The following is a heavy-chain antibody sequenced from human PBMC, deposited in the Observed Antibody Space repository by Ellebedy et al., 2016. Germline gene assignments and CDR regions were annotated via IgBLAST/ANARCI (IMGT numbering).Heavy chain of an antibody. J-gene: IGHJ4*02. CDR3: AKGTMDYFYH. D-gene: IGHD4/OR15-4a*01. CDR1: GFTFNDYA. CDR2: ISRDSAVI. V-gene: IGHV3-9*01. Sequence: GGSLRLXXAGSGFTFNDYALHWVRQAPGKGLEWVSGISRDSAVIGYGGSVKGRFTISKDSAKNYLYLQMNSLRPEDTAFYYCAKGTMDYFYHWGQGTLVTVAS.